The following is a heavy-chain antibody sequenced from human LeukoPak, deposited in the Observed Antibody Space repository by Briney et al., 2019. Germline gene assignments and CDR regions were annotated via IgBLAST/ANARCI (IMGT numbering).Heavy chain of an antibody. CDR3: ARQKTVAGTFDY. V-gene: IGHV4-39*01. CDR2: MYYSGTT. Sequence: SETLSLTCTVSGGSISGSSYYWGWIRQPPGKGLEWIATMYYSGTTYYNPSLKSRVTISVDTSKNQFSLNLSSVTAADTAMYYCARQKTVAGTFDYWGQGTLVTVSS. CDR1: GGSISGSSYY. J-gene: IGHJ4*02. D-gene: IGHD6-19*01.